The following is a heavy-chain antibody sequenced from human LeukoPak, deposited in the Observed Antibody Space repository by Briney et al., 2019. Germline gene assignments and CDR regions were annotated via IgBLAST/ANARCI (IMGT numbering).Heavy chain of an antibody. CDR3: ESHVRDVALEHALDI. Sequence: SETLSLTCTISGGSISSYYWSWIRQPPGKGLEWIGYIYYSGSTSYNPSLTRRVTILVDTSKNQYTLKYRHVTAANTDVYSVESHVRDVALEHALDIWGEGARVSVS. J-gene: IGHJ3*02. D-gene: IGHD5-24*01. V-gene: IGHV4-59*12. CDR1: GGSISSYY. CDR2: IYYSGST.